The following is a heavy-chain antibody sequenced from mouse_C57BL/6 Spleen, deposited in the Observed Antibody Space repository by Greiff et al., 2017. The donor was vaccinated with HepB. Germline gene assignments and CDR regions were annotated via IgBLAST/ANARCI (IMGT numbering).Heavy chain of an antibody. V-gene: IGHV3-2*02. J-gene: IGHJ2*01. CDR3: ARTARIKY. CDR2: ISYSGST. D-gene: IGHD3-3*01. CDR1: GYSITSGYG. Sequence: EVKVEESGPGLVKPSQSLSLTCTVTGYSITSGYGWNWIRQFPGNKLEWMGYISYSGSTNYNPSLKSRISITRDTSKNQFFLQLNSVTTEDTATYYCARTARIKYLGQGTTLTVSS.